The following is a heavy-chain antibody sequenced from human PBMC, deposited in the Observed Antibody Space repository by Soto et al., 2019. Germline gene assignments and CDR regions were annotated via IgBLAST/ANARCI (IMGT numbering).Heavy chain of an antibody. Sequence: QVPFVQSGAEVKKPGASVRLSCQPSGYTLPNYSIQWVRQAAGQGLQWLGWINPGSGYTEYSQRFQGRVTLSRDNSASTCYMDLTSLTSEDTAVYFCTRDLNGGNPFDYWGQGTLVTVSS. J-gene: IGHJ4*02. CDR3: TRDLNGGNPFDY. CDR1: GYTLPNYS. V-gene: IGHV1-3*01. CDR2: INPGSGYT. D-gene: IGHD2-8*01.